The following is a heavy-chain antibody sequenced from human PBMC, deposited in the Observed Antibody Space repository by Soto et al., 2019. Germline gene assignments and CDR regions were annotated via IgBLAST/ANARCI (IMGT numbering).Heavy chain of an antibody. Sequence: PSETLSLTCTVSGGSISSYYWSWIRQPPGKGLEWIGYIYYSGSTNYNPSLKSRVTISVDTSKNQFSLKLSSVTAADTAVYYCARDGFGYYDSSGYYYSNWFDPWGQGTLVTVSS. CDR3: ARDGFGYYDSSGYYYSNWFDP. D-gene: IGHD3-22*01. CDR1: GGSISSYY. CDR2: IYYSGST. J-gene: IGHJ5*02. V-gene: IGHV4-59*01.